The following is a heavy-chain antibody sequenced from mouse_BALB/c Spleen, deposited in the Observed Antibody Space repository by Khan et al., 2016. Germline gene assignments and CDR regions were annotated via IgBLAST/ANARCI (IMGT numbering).Heavy chain of an antibody. CDR3: ANRYDYAMDY. Sequence: QVQLQQSGAELVRPGTSVKVSCKASGYAFTNYLIEWVKQRPGQGLEWIGVINPGSGGTNYNEKFKGKATLTADKSSSTAYMQLSSLTSDDSAVYGCANRYDYAMDYWGQGTSVTVSS. V-gene: IGHV1-54*01. CDR2: INPGSGGT. D-gene: IGHD2-14*01. J-gene: IGHJ4*01. CDR1: GYAFTNYL.